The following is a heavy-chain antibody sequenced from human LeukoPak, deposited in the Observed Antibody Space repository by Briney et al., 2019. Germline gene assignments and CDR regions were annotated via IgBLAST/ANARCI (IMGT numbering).Heavy chain of an antibody. CDR1: GYTFTGYI. CDR3: TREDGHTGKFDH. CDR2: IAPNSGAT. Sequence: ASVKVSCKTSGYTFTGYILHWVRQAPGQGPEWMGWIAPNSGATTYAQKFQGRVSMTWDTSISTAYTDLSSLTSGDTAIYYCTREDGHTGKFDHWGQGTLVTVSS. D-gene: IGHD5-24*01. J-gene: IGHJ4*02. V-gene: IGHV1-2*02.